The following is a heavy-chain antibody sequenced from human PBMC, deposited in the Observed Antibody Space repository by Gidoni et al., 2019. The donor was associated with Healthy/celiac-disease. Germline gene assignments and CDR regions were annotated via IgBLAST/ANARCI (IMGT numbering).Heavy chain of an antibody. CDR2: ISYDGSNK. CDR3: ARPSQWLEGRGDAFDI. Sequence: QVQLVESGGGVVQPGRSLRLSCAASGFTFSSYAMHWVRQAPGKGLEWVAVISYDGSNKYYADSVKGRFTISRDNSKNTLYLQMNSLRAEDTAVYYCARPSQWLEGRGDAFDIWGQGTMVTVSS. D-gene: IGHD6-19*01. J-gene: IGHJ3*02. V-gene: IGHV3-30-3*01. CDR1: GFTFSSYA.